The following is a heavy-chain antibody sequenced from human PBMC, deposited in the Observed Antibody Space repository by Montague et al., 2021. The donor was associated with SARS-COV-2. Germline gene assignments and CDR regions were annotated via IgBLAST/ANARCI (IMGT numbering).Heavy chain of an antibody. CDR2: VYYNGDT. D-gene: IGHD6-19*01. CDR1: GGSTASHY. Sequence: SETLSLTCTVSGGSTASHYWNWIRQSPGKRPEWIGYVYYNGDTKCNPSLQRRVTISIDTSENQFSLRLNSVTAADTAVYFCARGWAFDHWGQGRLVTVSS. CDR3: ARGWAFDH. V-gene: IGHV4-59*08. J-gene: IGHJ3*01.